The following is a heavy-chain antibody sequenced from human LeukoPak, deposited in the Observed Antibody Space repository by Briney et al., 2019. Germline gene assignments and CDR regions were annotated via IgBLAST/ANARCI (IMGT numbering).Heavy chain of an antibody. D-gene: IGHD5-24*01. CDR3: ARLGEMATDLSDY. CDR1: GGTFSSYA. J-gene: IGHJ4*02. V-gene: IGHV1-69*05. Sequence: SVKVSCKASGGTFSSYAISWVRQAPGQGLEWMGRIIPIFGTANYAQKFQGRVTITTDESTSTAYMELSSLRSEDTAVYYCARLGEMATDLSDYWGQGTLSPSPQ. CDR2: IIPIFGTA.